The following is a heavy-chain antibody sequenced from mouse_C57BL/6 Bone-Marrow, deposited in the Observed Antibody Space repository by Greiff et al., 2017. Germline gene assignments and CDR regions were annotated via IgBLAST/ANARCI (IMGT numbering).Heavy chain of an antibody. CDR2: IHPNSGST. Sequence: QVQLKQPGAELVKPGASVKLSCKASGYTFTSYWMHWVKQRPGQGLEWIGMIHPNSGSTNYNEKFKSKATLTVDKSSSTAYMQLSSLTSEDSAVYYCARSDGNPWFAYWGQGTLVTVSA. V-gene: IGHV1-64*01. CDR1: GYTFTSYW. CDR3: ARSDGNPWFAY. D-gene: IGHD2-1*01. J-gene: IGHJ3*01.